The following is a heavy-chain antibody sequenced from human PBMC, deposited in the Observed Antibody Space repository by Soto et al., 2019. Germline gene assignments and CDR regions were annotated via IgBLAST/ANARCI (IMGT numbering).Heavy chain of an antibody. CDR2: INPKTGVT. D-gene: IGHD6-19*01. CDR1: GYILTAYY. V-gene: IGHV1-2*02. CDR3: ARGAVAGIDY. J-gene: IGHJ3*01. Sequence: QVLLVESGAEVREPGASVKVSCKAFGYILTAYYINWVRQAPGQGLEWMGWINPKTGVTVYAQKFQGRVTMSSDTSISTAYMELTSMKFDDTAVYYCARGAVAGIDYWGQGTLVTVSS.